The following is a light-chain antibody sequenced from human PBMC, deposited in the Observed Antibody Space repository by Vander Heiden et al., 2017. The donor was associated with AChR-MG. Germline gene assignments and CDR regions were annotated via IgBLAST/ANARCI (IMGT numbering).Light chain of an antibody. CDR3: MQALQTPWT. Sequence: ILMPQSPLSLPVTPGEPASISCRSRQSLLHSNGYNYLDWYQQKPGQSPQLLIYLSSNRDCGVPYRFSGSGSGTDFTLKISRVQAEDVGVYYCMQALQTPWTFGQGTKVESK. V-gene: IGKV2-28*01. J-gene: IGKJ1*01. CDR2: LSS. CDR1: QSLLHSNGYNY.